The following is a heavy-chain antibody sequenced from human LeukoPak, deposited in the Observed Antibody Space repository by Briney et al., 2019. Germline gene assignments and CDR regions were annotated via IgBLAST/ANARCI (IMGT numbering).Heavy chain of an antibody. CDR1: GGSFSGYY. V-gene: IGHV4-34*01. CDR2: INHSGST. J-gene: IGHJ4*02. D-gene: IGHD3-10*01. CDR3: ARDGGSGIRAFDY. Sequence: PSETLSLTCAVYGGSFSGYYWSWIRQPPGKGLEWIGEINHSGSTNYNPSLKSRVTISVDTSKNQFSLILSSVTAADTAVYYCARDGGSGIRAFDYWGQGTLVTVSS.